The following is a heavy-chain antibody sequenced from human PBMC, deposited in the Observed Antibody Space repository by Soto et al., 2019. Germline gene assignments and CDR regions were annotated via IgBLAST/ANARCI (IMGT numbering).Heavy chain of an antibody. CDR3: ARRSYGSGVDL. J-gene: IGHJ5*02. CDR1: GGSISSSGHY. D-gene: IGHD3-10*01. Sequence: QLQLQESGPGLVKPSEALSLTCTVSGGSISSSGHYWGWIRQTPGKGLEWIGNIFYSGGTHYNASFRSRVSISVDSSKNQLSLKVTSVPAAATAVYYCARRSYGSGVDLWGRGTLVTVSS. V-gene: IGHV4-39*01. CDR2: IFYSGGT.